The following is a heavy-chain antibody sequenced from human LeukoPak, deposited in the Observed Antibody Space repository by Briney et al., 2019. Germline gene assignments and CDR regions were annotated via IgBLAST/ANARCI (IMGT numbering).Heavy chain of an antibody. Sequence: GGSLRLSCAASGFTFSNAWMSWVRQAPGKGLEWVGRIKSKTDGGTTDYAAPVKGRFTISRDDSKNTLYLQMNSLKAEDTAVYYCTTVPYGSGSYYNFPPDYYGMDVWGQGTTVTVSS. V-gene: IGHV3-15*01. CDR3: TTVPYGSGSYYNFPPDYYGMDV. CDR2: IKSKTDGGTT. D-gene: IGHD3-10*01. J-gene: IGHJ6*02. CDR1: GFTFSNAW.